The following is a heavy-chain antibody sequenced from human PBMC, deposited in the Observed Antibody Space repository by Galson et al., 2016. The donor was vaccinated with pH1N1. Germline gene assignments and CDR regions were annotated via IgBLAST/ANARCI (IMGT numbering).Heavy chain of an antibody. CDR3: VRGRIGYTSPYYYALDV. D-gene: IGHD5-18*01. V-gene: IGHV1-69*06. CDR2: FIPTFGTA. J-gene: IGHJ6*02. CDR1: GGTFTNHVLRNSYA. Sequence: SVKVSCKASGGTFTNHVLRNSYAVTWVRQAPGQGPEWVGGFIPTFGTANYAQKIQGKVTIGVDRSTVTAFMHLRSLTHKDTAIYDCVRGRIGYTSPYYYALDVWGQGTAVTVSS.